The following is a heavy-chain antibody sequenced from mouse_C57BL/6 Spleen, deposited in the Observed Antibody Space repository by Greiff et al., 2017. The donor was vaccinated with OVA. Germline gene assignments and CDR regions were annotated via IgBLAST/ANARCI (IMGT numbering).Heavy chain of an antibody. J-gene: IGHJ2*01. CDR2: INPNNGGT. CDR1: GYTFTDYY. D-gene: IGHD3-2*02. V-gene: IGHV1-26*01. CDR3: ARMETAQATGDY. Sequence: EVQLQQSGPELVKPGASVKISCKASGYTFTDYYMNWVKPSHGQSLEWIGDINPNNGGTSYNQKFKGKATLTVDKSSSTAYMELRSLTSEDSAVYYCARMETAQATGDYWGKGTTLTVSS.